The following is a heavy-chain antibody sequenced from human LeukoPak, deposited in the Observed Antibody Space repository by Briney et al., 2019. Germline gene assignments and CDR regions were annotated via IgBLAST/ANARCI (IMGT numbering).Heavy chain of an antibody. V-gene: IGHV4-59*12. J-gene: IGHJ4*02. CDR3: ASSTYYDSSGYYFPPATTIDY. D-gene: IGHD3-22*01. CDR2: IYYSGST. CDR1: GGSISSYS. Sequence: PSETLSLTCTVSGGSISSYSWSWIRQPPGKGLEWIGDIYYSGSTNYNPSLKSRVTISVDTSKNQFSLKLSSVTAADTGVYYCASSTYYDSSGYYFPPATTIDYWGQGTLVTVSS.